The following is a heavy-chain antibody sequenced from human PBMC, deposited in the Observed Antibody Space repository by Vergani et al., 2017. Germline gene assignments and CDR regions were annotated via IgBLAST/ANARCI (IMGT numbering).Heavy chain of an antibody. V-gene: IGHV1-69*01. CDR3: AVVDTAMVTYYYYYMDV. D-gene: IGHD5-18*01. Sequence: QVQLVQSGAEVKKPGSSVKVSCKASGGTFSSYAISWVRQAPGQGLEWMGGIIPIFGTANYAQKFQGRVTITADESTSTAYMELSSLRSEATAVYYCAVVDTAMVTYYYYYMDVWGKGTTVTVSS. CDR2: IIPIFGTA. J-gene: IGHJ6*03. CDR1: GGTFSSYA.